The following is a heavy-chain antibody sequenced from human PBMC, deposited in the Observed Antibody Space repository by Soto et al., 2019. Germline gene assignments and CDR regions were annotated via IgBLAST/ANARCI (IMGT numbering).Heavy chain of an antibody. CDR1: GGSISSNGYY. D-gene: IGHD5-12*01. Sequence: QVQLQESGPGLVKPSQTLSLTCTVSGGSISSNGYYWSWIRQHPGKGLKWIGFIYYSGSTYYSPSLKSRVTISIDTSKNQFSLKLSSVTAADTAVYYCAKIGDGYNFDFDYWGQGILVTVSS. J-gene: IGHJ4*02. CDR3: AKIGDGYNFDFDY. V-gene: IGHV4-31*03. CDR2: IYYSGST.